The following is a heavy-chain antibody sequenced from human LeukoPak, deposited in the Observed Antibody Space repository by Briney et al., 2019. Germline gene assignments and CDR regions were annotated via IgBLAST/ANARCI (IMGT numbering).Heavy chain of an antibody. CDR2: IYTSGST. V-gene: IGHV4-4*09. D-gene: IGHD4-17*01. CDR1: GGSISSYY. Sequence: PSETLSLTCTVSGGSISSYYWSWIRQPPGKGLEWIGYIYTSGSTNYNPSLKSRVTISVVTSKNQFSLKLSSVTAADTAVYYCARLDDYGDYFDYWGQGTLVTVSS. J-gene: IGHJ4*02. CDR3: ARLDDYGDYFDY.